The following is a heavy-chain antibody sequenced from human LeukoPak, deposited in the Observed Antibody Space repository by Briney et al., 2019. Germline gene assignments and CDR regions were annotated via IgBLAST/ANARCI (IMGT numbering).Heavy chain of an antibody. Sequence: GGSLRLSCVASGFTFSNYWMSWVRQAPGKGLEWVANIKHDGSEKYYVGSVKGRFTISRDNAKNSLDLQMNSLRVEDTAVYYCVTTQTFDYWGQGTLVTVSS. CDR3: VTTQTFDY. J-gene: IGHJ4*02. V-gene: IGHV3-7*02. CDR2: IKHDGSEK. CDR1: GFTFSNYW.